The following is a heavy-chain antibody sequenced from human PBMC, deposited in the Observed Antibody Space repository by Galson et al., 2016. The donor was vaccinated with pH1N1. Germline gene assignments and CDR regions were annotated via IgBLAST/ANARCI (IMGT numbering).Heavy chain of an antibody. J-gene: IGHJ4*03. CDR3: ARRYYFDY. Sequence: SVKVSCKAAGYSVTRYYMHWVRQAPGQGLEWMGIIDPSDGTTTYSQKFQGRIIPTRDTSTNSVHMELTTLRPDDSATYFCARRYYFDYWGQGTTVTVSS. V-gene: IGHV1-46*01. CDR2: IDPSDGTT. D-gene: IGHD3-9*01. CDR1: GYSVTRYY.